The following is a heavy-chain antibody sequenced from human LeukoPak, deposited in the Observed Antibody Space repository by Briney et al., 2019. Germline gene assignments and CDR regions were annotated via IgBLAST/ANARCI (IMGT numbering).Heavy chain of an antibody. V-gene: IGHV4-39*01. J-gene: IGHJ6*03. CDR2: IYYSGST. CDR3: ARHLIAVAGYYYMDV. D-gene: IGHD6-19*01. Sequence: PSETLSLTCTVSGGSISSSSYYWGWIRQPPGKGLEWIGSIYYSGSTYYNPSLKSRVTISVDTSKSQFSLKLSSVSAADTAVYYCARHLIAVAGYYYMDVWGKGTTVTVSS. CDR1: GGSISSSSYY.